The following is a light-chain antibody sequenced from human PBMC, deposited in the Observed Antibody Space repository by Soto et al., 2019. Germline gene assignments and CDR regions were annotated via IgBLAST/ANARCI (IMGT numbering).Light chain of an antibody. J-gene: IGLJ2*01. CDR3: CSYGSYGGRRTLV. V-gene: IGLV2-23*02. Sequence: QSALTQPASVSGSPGQSITISCTGTSNDVGSYYLVSWYQQHPGKAPKLMIYEVTKRPSGVSNRFSASKSGNTASLTISGLQAEDEADYYCCSYGSYGGRRTLVFGGGTKVTVL. CDR1: SNDVGSYYL. CDR2: EVT.